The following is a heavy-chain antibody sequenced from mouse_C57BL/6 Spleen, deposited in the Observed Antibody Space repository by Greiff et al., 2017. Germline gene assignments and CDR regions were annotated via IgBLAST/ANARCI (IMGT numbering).Heavy chain of an antibody. Sequence: QVQLKQSGPGLVQPSQSLSITCTVSGFSLTSYGVHWVRQSPGKGLEWLGVIWRGGSTDYNAAFMSRLSITKENSKSQVFFKMTSLQADDTAIYYCAKNNDGYYEEAMDYWGQGTSVTVSS. J-gene: IGHJ4*01. CDR3: AKNNDGYYEEAMDY. CDR1: GFSLTSYG. D-gene: IGHD2-3*01. CDR2: IWRGGST. V-gene: IGHV2-5*01.